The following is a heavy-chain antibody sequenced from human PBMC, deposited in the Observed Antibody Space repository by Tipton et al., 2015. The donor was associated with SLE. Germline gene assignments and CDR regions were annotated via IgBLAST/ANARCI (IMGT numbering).Heavy chain of an antibody. V-gene: IGHV3-21*03. CDR2: ISSSSSYI. CDR3: ARSRYPPLGPMDV. Sequence: SLRLSCAASGFTFSSYSMNWVRQAPGQGLEWVSSISSSSSYIYYADSVKGRFTISRENAKKSLYLQVNSLRAEDTAVYYCARSRYPPLGPMDVWGQGTTVTVSS. D-gene: IGHD2-15*01. J-gene: IGHJ6*02. CDR1: GFTFSSYS.